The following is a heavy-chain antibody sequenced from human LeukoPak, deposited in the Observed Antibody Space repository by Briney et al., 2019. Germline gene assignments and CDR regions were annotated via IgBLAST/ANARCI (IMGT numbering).Heavy chain of an antibody. D-gene: IGHD6-19*01. CDR3: ARGGSRGWYYFDY. CDR2: IKQDGSEK. CDR1: GFTFSSYW. V-gene: IGHV3-7*01. J-gene: IGHJ4*02. Sequence: GGSLSLSCAASGFTFSSYWMSWVRQAPGKGLEWVANIKQDGSEKYYVDSVKGRFTISRDNAKNSLYLQMNSLRAEDTAVYYCARGGSRGWYYFDYWGQGTLVTVSS.